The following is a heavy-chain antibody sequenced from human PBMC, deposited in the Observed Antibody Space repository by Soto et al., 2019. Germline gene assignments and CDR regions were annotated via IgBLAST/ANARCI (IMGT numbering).Heavy chain of an antibody. D-gene: IGHD2-15*01. J-gene: IGHJ4*02. Sequence: SVKVSCKASGGTFSSYAISWVRQAPGQGLEWMGGIIPIFGTANYAQKFQGRVTITADESTSTAYMELSSLRSEDTAVYYCARGSVGYCSGGSCYDLDYWGQGTLVTVSS. CDR3: ARGSVGYCSGGSCYDLDY. CDR2: IIPIFGTA. CDR1: GGTFSSYA. V-gene: IGHV1-69*13.